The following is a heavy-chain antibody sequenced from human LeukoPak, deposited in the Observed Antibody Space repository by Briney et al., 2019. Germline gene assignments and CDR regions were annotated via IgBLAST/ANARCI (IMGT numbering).Heavy chain of an antibody. D-gene: IGHD4-11*01. CDR1: GFTFSSYS. J-gene: IGHJ6*03. CDR2: ISSSSYI. CDR3: ARIYSNQNYYYYYYYMDV. Sequence: GGSLRLSCAASGFTFSSYSMSWVRQAPGKGLEWVSSISSSSYIYYADSVKGRFTISRDNAKNSLYLQMNSLRAEDTAVYYCARIYSNQNYYYYYYYMDVWGKGTTVTVSS. V-gene: IGHV3-21*01.